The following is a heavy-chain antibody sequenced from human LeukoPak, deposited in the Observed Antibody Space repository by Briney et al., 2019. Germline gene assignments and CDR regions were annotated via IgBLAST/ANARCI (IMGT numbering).Heavy chain of an antibody. CDR3: AHERVNVY. D-gene: IGHD3-16*02. J-gene: IGHJ4*02. CDR2: ISGSGGST. V-gene: IGHV3-23*01. Sequence: GSLRLSCAASGFTFSRYAMSWVRHARGKGLEWVSAISGSGGSTYYAGSVKGRFTISRDNSKNTLYLQMNSRTAEDTAVYYCAHERVNVYWGQGTLVTVSS. CDR1: GFTFSRYA.